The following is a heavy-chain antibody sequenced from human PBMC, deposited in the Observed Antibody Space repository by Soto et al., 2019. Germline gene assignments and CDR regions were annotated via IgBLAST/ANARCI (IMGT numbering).Heavy chain of an antibody. J-gene: IGHJ4*01. CDR1: GYTFTSYD. D-gene: IGHD7-27*01. CDR3: ARNTWGTGDFDC. Sequence: QVQLVQSGAEVKKPGASVKVSCKASGYTFTSYDINWMRQATGQGLEWLGWMSPNSGKTGYSKKFQGRIIMPRDTSTSTAYMELSSLTDEDTAIYYCARNTWGTGDFDCWGHGTRVTVSS. V-gene: IGHV1-8*01. CDR2: MSPNSGKT.